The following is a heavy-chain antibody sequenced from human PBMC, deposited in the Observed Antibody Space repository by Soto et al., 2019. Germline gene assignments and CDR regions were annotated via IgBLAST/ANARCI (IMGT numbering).Heavy chain of an antibody. D-gene: IGHD6-6*01. CDR2: IYASGRT. Sequence: QITLKESGPTLVKSTQTLTLTCTFSGFSLSSGGGAVGWIRQPPGKALEWLAIIYASGRTHYSPSLKTRLTITNDTSKNQVVLTMTNMAPVDTATYYCGHRRDVATRCWFDPWGQGILVTVSS. V-gene: IGHV2-5*01. J-gene: IGHJ5*02. CDR1: GFSLSSGGGA. CDR3: GHRRDVATRCWFDP.